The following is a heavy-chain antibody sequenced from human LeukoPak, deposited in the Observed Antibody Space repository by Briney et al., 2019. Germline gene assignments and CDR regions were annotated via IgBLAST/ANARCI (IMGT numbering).Heavy chain of an antibody. J-gene: IGHJ4*02. D-gene: IGHD1-26*01. CDR3: APVYSQDGELLSSGDY. V-gene: IGHV1-18*01. CDR1: GYTFTSYG. Sequence: GASVKVSCKASGYTFTSYGISWVRQAPGQGLEWMGWISAYNGNTNYAQKLQGRVTMTTDTSTSTAYMELRSLRSDDTAVYYCAPVYSQDGELLSSGDYWGQGTLVTVSS. CDR2: ISAYNGNT.